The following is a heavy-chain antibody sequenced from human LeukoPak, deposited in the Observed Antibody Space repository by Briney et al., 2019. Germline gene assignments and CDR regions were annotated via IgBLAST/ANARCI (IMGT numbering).Heavy chain of an antibody. CDR2: ISGSGGST. J-gene: IGHJ4*02. Sequence: GGSLRVSCAASGFTFSSYAMSWVRQAPGKGLEWVSAISGSGGSTYYADSVKGRFTISRDNSKNTPYLQMNSLRAEDTAVYYCAKEFVFSGYDSGFDYWGQGTLVTVSS. D-gene: IGHD5-12*01. CDR3: AKEFVFSGYDSGFDY. CDR1: GFTFSSYA. V-gene: IGHV3-23*01.